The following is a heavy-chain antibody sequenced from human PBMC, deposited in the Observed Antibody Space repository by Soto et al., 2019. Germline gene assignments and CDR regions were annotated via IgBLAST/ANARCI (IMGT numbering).Heavy chain of an antibody. J-gene: IGHJ2*01. Sequence: LSLPFSVSGASIISFNWNWVRQPAGKGPEWVGRLNIAGTINYNPSLKSRITMSMDTSKNQISLHLRSVTAADTAIYYCARDRGEYTSSWFWYFSHWGHGILVTVSS. CDR2: LNIAGTI. V-gene: IGHV4-4*07. CDR3: ARDRGEYTSSWFWYFSH. D-gene: IGHD6-13*01. CDR1: GASIISFN.